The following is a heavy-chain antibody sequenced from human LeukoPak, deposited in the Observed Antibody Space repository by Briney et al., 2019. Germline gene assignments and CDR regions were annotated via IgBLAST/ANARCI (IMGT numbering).Heavy chain of an antibody. CDR3: ARRNYYGSGTYYP. Sequence: SETLSLTCTVSGGSISSSTSYWGWIRQPPRKGLEWIGYIYYSGRTYYNPSLKSRLTISVDTSKNQFSLKLSSVTAADTAVYYCARRNYYGSGTYYPWGQGTLVTVSS. J-gene: IGHJ5*02. CDR1: GGSISSSTSY. V-gene: IGHV4-39*01. D-gene: IGHD3-10*01. CDR2: IYYSGRT.